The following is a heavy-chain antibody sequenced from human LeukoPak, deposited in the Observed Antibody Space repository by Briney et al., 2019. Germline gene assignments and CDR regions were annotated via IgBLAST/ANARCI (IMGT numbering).Heavy chain of an antibody. D-gene: IGHD2-15*01. V-gene: IGHV1-18*01. Sequence: GASVKVSCKASGYTFTSYGISWVRQAPGQGLEWMGWITTYNDHTNYAQKFQGRVTITTDTSASIVSMELKSLTSDDTAVYYCARDVDQDIVVANTAPSFDYWGQGTLVTVSS. CDR1: GYTFTSYG. CDR2: ITTYNDHT. J-gene: IGHJ4*02. CDR3: ARDVDQDIVVANTAPSFDY.